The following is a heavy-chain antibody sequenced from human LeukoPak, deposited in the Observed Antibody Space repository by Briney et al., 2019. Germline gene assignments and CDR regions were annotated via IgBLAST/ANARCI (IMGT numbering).Heavy chain of an antibody. CDR1: GYTFTSYG. D-gene: IGHD3-22*01. CDR2: ISAYNGNT. Sequence: ASVNVSCKASGYTFTSYGISWVRQAPGQGLEWRGWISAYNGNTNYAQKLQSRVTMTTDTSTSTAYMELRSLRSDDTAVYYCARVEYYDSSGYDFDYWGQGTLVTVSS. V-gene: IGHV1-18*01. J-gene: IGHJ4*02. CDR3: ARVEYYDSSGYDFDY.